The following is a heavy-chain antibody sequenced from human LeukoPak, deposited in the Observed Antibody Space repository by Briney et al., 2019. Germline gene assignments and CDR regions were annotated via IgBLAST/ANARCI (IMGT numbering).Heavy chain of an antibody. D-gene: IGHD6-19*01. CDR2: IKHDGSEG. V-gene: IGHV3-7*03. CDR1: GLTSGSYW. CDR3: AAGSGWSSEY. J-gene: IGHJ4*02. Sequence: GLSLRLSCAASGLTSGSYWMSWVRHTPGKGLEWVANIKHDGSEGNYMESVKGRFTISRDNGKNSLHLQMNNLRAEDTAVYYCAAGSGWSSEYWGQGTLVTVSS.